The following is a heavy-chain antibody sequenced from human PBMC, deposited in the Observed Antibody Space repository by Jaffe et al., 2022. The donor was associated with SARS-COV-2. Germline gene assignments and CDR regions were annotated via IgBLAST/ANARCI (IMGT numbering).Heavy chain of an antibody. CDR1: GFTFSSYW. CDR2: IKQDGSEK. D-gene: IGHD1-20*01. CDR3: ARDGMTNSYWFDP. V-gene: IGHV3-7*01. Sequence: EVQLVESGGGLVQPGGSLRLSCAASGFTFSSYWMSWVRQAPGKGLEWVANIKQDGSEKYYVDSVKGRFTISRDNAKNSLYLQMNSLRAEDTAVYYCARDGMTNSYWFDPWGQGTLVTVSS. J-gene: IGHJ5*02.